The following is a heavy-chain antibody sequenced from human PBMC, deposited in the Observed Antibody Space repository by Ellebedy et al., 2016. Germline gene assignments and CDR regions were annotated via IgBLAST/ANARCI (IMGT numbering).Heavy chain of an antibody. Sequence: SVKVSXXASGGTFSSYAISWVRQAPGQGLEWMGGIIPIFGTANYAQKFQGRVTITADESTSTAYMELSSLRSEDTAVYYCARDYGIAAAGHNYMDVWGKGTTVTVSS. CDR1: GGTFSSYA. CDR2: IIPIFGTA. V-gene: IGHV1-69*13. J-gene: IGHJ6*03. CDR3: ARDYGIAAAGHNYMDV. D-gene: IGHD6-13*01.